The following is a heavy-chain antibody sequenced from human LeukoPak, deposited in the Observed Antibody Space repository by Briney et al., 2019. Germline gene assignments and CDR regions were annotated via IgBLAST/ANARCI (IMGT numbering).Heavy chain of an antibody. Sequence: GGSLRLSCAASAFTFDDYGMSWVRQAPGEGLEWVSGINWNGGSTGYADSVKGRFTISRDNAKNSLYLQMNSLRVEDTALYYCARGHYYDSSGNSWAPDYWGQGTLVNVYS. CDR1: AFTFDDYG. J-gene: IGHJ4*02. CDR2: INWNGGST. CDR3: ARGHYYDSSGNSWAPDY. D-gene: IGHD3-22*01. V-gene: IGHV3-20*04.